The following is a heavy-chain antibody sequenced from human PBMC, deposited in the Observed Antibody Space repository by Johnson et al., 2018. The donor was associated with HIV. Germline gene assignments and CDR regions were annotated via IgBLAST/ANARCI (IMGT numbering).Heavy chain of an antibody. V-gene: IGHV3-30*03. CDR3: ARVTSSVTTARYGAFDI. CDR1: GFTFSSYG. CDR2: ISFDGSNK. Sequence: QVQLVESGGGVVQPGRSLRLSCAASGFTFSSYGMNWVRQAPGKGLEWVAVISFDGSNKYFTDSVKGRYTISRDDSKNTLHLQMNSLRPEDTAAFYCARVTSSVTTARYGAFDIWGQGTMVTVSS. D-gene: IGHD4-17*01. J-gene: IGHJ3*02.